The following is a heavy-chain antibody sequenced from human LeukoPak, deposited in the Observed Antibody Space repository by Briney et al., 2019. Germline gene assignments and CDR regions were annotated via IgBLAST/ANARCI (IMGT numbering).Heavy chain of an antibody. CDR1: GFTFSSYA. Sequence: GGSLRLSCAASGFTFSSYAMSWVRQAPGKGLEWVSAISGSGGSTYYADSVKGRFTISRDNSKNTLYLQMNSLRAEDTAVYYCARDSALTNREAYYYDSSGYYWADYWGQGTLVTVSS. D-gene: IGHD3-22*01. CDR2: ISGSGGST. CDR3: ARDSALTNREAYYYDSSGYYWADY. V-gene: IGHV3-23*01. J-gene: IGHJ4*02.